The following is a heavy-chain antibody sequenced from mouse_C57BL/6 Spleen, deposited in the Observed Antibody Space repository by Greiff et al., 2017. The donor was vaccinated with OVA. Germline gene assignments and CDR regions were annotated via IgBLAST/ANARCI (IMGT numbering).Heavy chain of an antibody. V-gene: IGHV1-55*01. CDR1: GYTFTSYW. D-gene: IGHD1-1*01. J-gene: IGHJ1*03. CDR2: IYPGSGST. Sequence: QVQLQQPGAELVKPGASVKMSCKASGYTFTSYWITWVKQRPGQGLEWIGDIYPGSGSTNYNEKFKSKATLTVDTSSSTAYMQLSSLTSEDSAVYYCASYYDGSSYWYCDVWGTGTTVTVSA. CDR3: ASYYDGSSYWYCDV.